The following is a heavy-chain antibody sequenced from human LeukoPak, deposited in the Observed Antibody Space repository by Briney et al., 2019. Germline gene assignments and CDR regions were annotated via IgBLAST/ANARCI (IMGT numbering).Heavy chain of an antibody. CDR1: GGSISSSGYY. V-gene: IGHV4-39*01. CDR2: IFYSGNT. CDR3: ARQYYDYVWGSYRYRFDP. Sequence: SETLSLTCTVSGGSISSSGYYWGWIRQPPGKGLEWIGSIFYSGNTYYNPSLKSRVTISVDTSKNQFSLKLSSVTAADTAVYYCARQYYDYVWGSYRYRFDPWGQGTLVTVSS. J-gene: IGHJ5*02. D-gene: IGHD3-16*02.